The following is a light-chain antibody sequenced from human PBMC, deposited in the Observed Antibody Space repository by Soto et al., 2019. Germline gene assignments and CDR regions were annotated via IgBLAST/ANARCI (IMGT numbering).Light chain of an antibody. CDR2: EVN. Sequence: QSVLTQPPSASGCPGQSVAISCTGTSSDVGGYNYVSWYQQHPGKAPKRMIYEVNKRPSGVPDRFSGSKSGNTASLTVSGLQAEDEADYHCSSYAGSSNVFRTGTKVAVL. J-gene: IGLJ1*01. CDR1: SSDVGGYNY. CDR3: SSYAGSSNV. V-gene: IGLV2-8*01.